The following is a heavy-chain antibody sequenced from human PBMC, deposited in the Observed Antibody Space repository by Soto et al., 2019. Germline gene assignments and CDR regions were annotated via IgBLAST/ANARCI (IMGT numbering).Heavy chain of an antibody. Sequence: LVKVSCKGSGCTFSSYASSWVRQAPGQGLEWMGGIIPIFGTANYAQKFQGRVTITADKSTSTAYMELSSLRSEDTAVYYCAGVYYDILTGYFKPYYYGMDVWGQGTTVTVSS. CDR1: GCTFSSYA. J-gene: IGHJ6*02. CDR3: AGVYYDILTGYFKPYYYGMDV. CDR2: IIPIFGTA. D-gene: IGHD3-9*01. V-gene: IGHV1-69*06.